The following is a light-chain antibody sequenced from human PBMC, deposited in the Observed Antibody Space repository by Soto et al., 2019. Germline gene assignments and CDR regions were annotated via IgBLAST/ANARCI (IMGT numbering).Light chain of an antibody. J-gene: IGLJ6*01. CDR3: GLYTNSSNNG. V-gene: IGLV2-14*03. CDR2: DVS. Sequence: QSVLTQPASVSGSPGLSITISCTGTSSDVGAYNFVSWYQQHPDKAPKLMIFDVSNRPSGVSNRFSGSKSGNTASLTISGLQSEDEAEYYCGLYTNSSNNGFG. CDR1: SSDVGAYNF.